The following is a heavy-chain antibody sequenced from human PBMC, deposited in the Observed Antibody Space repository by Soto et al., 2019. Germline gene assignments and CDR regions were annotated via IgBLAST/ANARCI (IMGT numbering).Heavy chain of an antibody. V-gene: IGHV3-23*01. CDR3: TKDGNGGLYYYYYGMDV. J-gene: IGHJ6*02. CDR2: ISGSGDNT. Sequence: PGGSLRLSCAASEFTFISYAMSWVRQTPWKGLEWVSAISGSGDNTYYADSVKGRFTISRDNSKNTLYLQMNSLRAEDTAVYYCTKDGNGGLYYYYYGMDVWGQGTTVTV. CDR1: EFTFISYA. D-gene: IGHD2-8*01.